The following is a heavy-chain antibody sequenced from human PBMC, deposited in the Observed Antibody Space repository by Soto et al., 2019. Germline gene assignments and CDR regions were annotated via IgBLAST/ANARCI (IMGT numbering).Heavy chain of an antibody. CDR2: ISPMVGMA. Sequence: QVQLVQAGAEEQKPGSSVRVSCKAPGGAFSRYGMSWVRQAPGQGLEWMGGISPMVGMANYAERFQGRVTITADESTSTAHMELRSLTSEDTATYYCAREGYNSGRDPLDIWGQGTMVTVSS. D-gene: IGHD6-19*01. CDR1: GGAFSRYG. CDR3: AREGYNSGRDPLDI. J-gene: IGHJ3*02. V-gene: IGHV1-69*01.